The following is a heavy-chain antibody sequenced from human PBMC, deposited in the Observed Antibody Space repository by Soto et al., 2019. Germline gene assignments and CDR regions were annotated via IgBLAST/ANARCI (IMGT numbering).Heavy chain of an antibody. Sequence: PSETLSLTCTVSGGSVRDGSYYWAWLRQPPGKGLEWIGHIYYSGSTIYNPSLKSRVTISIGTSKSQFSLNLNSMTAADTAVYYCAGYNWNYYFDPWGQGTLVTVSS. CDR1: GGSVRDGSYY. CDR2: IYYSGST. CDR3: AGYNWNYYFDP. V-gene: IGHV4-61*01. D-gene: IGHD1-7*01. J-gene: IGHJ5*02.